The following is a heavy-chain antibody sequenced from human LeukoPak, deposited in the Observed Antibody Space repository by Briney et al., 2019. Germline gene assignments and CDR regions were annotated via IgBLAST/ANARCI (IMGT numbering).Heavy chain of an antibody. CDR3: ARDPQTAYYYDSSGYNPFDY. J-gene: IGHJ4*02. CDR1: GFTFSSYG. Sequence: GGSLRLSCAASGFTFSSYGMSWVRQAPGKGLEWVSTISDGGGGTYYADSVKGRFSISRDSSKNTLYLQMNSLRAEDTAVYYCARDPQTAYYYDSSGYNPFDYWGQGTLVTVSS. CDR2: ISDGGGGT. V-gene: IGHV3-23*01. D-gene: IGHD3-22*01.